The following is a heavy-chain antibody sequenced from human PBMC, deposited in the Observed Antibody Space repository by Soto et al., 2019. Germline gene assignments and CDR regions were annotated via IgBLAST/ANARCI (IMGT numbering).Heavy chain of an antibody. CDR2: ISSSTRYI. Sequence: EVQLLQSGGGLVRPGGSLTLSCAASGFTFSNYSMNWVRKAPGQGLEWVSSISSSTRYIYYADSVKGRFTISRDNAKNLLYLQINSLRADDTAIYYCATGGLAVTSPFGYWGQGTLATVSS. J-gene: IGHJ4*02. CDR3: ATGGLAVTSPFGY. CDR1: GFTFSNYS. D-gene: IGHD2-21*02. V-gene: IGHV3-21*03.